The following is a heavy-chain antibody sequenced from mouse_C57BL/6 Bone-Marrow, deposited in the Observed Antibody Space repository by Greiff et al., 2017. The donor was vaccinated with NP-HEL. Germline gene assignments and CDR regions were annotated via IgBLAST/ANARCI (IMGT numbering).Heavy chain of an antibody. D-gene: IGHD2-10*01. CDR1: GFSLTSYG. V-gene: IGHV2-2*01. Sequence: QVQLKQSGPGLVQPSQSLSITCTVSGFSLTSYGVHWVRQSPGKGLEWLGVIWSGGSTDYNAAFISRLSISKDNSKSQVFFKMNSLQADDTAIYYCASYPRFAYWGQGTLVTVSA. J-gene: IGHJ3*01. CDR2: IWSGGST. CDR3: ASYPRFAY.